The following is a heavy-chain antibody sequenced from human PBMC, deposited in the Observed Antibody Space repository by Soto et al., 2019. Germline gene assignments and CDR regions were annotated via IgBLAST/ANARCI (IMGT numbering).Heavy chain of an antibody. D-gene: IGHD6-13*01. CDR2: INHSGST. V-gene: IGHV4-34*01. CDR3: ARGRARRIAAAGTWWFDP. Sequence: LSLTCAVYGGSFSGYYWSWIRQPPGKGLEWIGEINHSGSTNYNPSLKSRVTISVDTSKNQFSLKLSSVTAADTAVYYCARGRARRIAAAGTWWFDPWGQGTLVTVSS. J-gene: IGHJ5*02. CDR1: GGSFSGYY.